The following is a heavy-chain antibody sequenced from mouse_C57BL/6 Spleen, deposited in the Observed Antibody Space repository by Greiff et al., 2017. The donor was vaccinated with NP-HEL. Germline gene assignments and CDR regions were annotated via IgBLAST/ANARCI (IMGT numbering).Heavy chain of an antibody. CDR3: ARGDDYSLDY. CDR1: GYSITSGYD. D-gene: IGHD2-4*01. J-gene: IGHJ2*01. V-gene: IGHV3-1*01. CDR2: ISYSGST. Sequence: ESGPGMVKPSQSLSLTCTVTGYSITSGYDWHWIRHFPGNKLEWMGYISYSGSTNYNPSLKSRISITHDTSKNHFFLKLNSVTTEDTATYYCARGDDYSLDYWGQGTTLTVSS.